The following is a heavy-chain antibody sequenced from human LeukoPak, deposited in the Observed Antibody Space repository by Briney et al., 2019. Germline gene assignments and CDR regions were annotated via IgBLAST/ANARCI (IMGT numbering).Heavy chain of an antibody. CDR1: GYTFTGYY. J-gene: IGHJ3*02. Sequence: ASVKVSCKASGYTFTGYYMHWVRQAPGQGLEWMGRINPNSGGTNYAQKFQGRVTMTRDTSISTAYMELSRLRSDDTAVYYCARDQPVEWSDAFDIWGQGTMVTVSS. CDR3: ARDQPVEWSDAFDI. V-gene: IGHV1-2*06. CDR2: INPNSGGT. D-gene: IGHD3-3*01.